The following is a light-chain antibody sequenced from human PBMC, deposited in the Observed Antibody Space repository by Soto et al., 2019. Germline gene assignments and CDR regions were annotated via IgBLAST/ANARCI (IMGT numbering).Light chain of an antibody. Sequence: EIVMTQSPATLSVSPGERATLSCRASQSVSSNLAWYQQKPGQAPRLLIYGASTRATGIPDRFSGSGSGTEFTLTISSLHSEDCAVYYCQQYNNWPPYTFGQGTKLEIK. CDR2: GAS. CDR3: QQYNNWPPYT. CDR1: QSVSSN. J-gene: IGKJ2*01. V-gene: IGKV3-15*01.